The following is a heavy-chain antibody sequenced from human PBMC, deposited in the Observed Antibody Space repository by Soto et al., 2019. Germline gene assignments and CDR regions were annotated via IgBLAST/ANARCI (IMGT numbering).Heavy chain of an antibody. Sequence: SETLSLTCTVSGGSISSGGYYWSWIRQHPGKGLEWLGYISYSGTTYYNPSLKSRLTISVDTSKNQFSLKLSSVTAADTALYYCATETYYGGSGYRFDYWGQGTLVTISS. V-gene: IGHV4-31*03. CDR2: ISYSGTT. CDR1: GGSISSGGYY. D-gene: IGHD3-22*01. J-gene: IGHJ4*02. CDR3: ATETYYGGSGYRFDY.